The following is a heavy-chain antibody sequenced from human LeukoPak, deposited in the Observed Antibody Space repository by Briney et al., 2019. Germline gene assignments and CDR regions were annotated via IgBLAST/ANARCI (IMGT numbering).Heavy chain of an antibody. CDR1: GYTFTSYG. Sequence: AAVKVSCKASGYTFTSYGISWVRQAPGQGREWMGWISAYNGNTNYAQKLQGRVTMTTDTSTSTAYMELRSLRSDDTAVYYCARDHYYDSSGYYYGGYWGQGTLVTVSS. V-gene: IGHV1-18*04. CDR3: ARDHYYDSSGYYYGGY. CDR2: ISAYNGNT. D-gene: IGHD3-22*01. J-gene: IGHJ4*02.